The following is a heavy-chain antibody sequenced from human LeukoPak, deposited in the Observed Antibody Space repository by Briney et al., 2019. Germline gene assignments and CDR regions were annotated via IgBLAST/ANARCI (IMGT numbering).Heavy chain of an antibody. Sequence: PGGSLGLSCAASGFTFTSHAMSWVRQAPGKGLEWVSVISGSGGSTYYADSVKGRFTISRDNSKNTLYLQMNSLRAEDTAVYYCAKPPDEGSYDYWYFDLWGRGTLVTVSS. CDR1: GFTFTSHA. CDR2: ISGSGGST. V-gene: IGHV3-23*01. CDR3: AKPPDEGSYDYWYFDL. D-gene: IGHD5-12*01. J-gene: IGHJ2*01.